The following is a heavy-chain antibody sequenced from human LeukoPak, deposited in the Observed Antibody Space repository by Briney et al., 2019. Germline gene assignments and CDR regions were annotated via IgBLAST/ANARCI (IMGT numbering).Heavy chain of an antibody. CDR1: GFTFSSYA. CDR3: AKATDFPYSSGWLVY. V-gene: IGHV3-23*01. CDR2: I. Sequence: GGSLRLSCAASGFTFSSYAMSWVRQAPGKGLEWVSAIKGRFTISRDNSKNTLYLQMNSLRAEDTAVYYCAKATDFPYSSGWLVYWGQGTLVTVSS. D-gene: IGHD6-19*01. J-gene: IGHJ4*02.